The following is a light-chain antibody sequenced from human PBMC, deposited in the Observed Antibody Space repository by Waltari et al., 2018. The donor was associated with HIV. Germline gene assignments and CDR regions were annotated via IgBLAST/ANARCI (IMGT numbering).Light chain of an antibody. J-gene: IGLJ2*01. V-gene: IGLV2-14*03. Sequence: QSALTQPASVSGSPGQSITISCTGTSSDGGGYHHVPWYQQHPSKAPKLMIYDVSNRPSGVSNRFSGSKSGNTASLTISGLQAEDEADYYCSSYTSSSTLVVFGGGTKLTVL. CDR2: DVS. CDR3: SSYTSSSTLVV. CDR1: SSDGGGYHH.